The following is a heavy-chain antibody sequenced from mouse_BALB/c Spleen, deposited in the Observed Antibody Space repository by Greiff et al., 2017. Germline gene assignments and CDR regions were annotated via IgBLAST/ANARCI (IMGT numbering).Heavy chain of an antibody. D-gene: IGHD1-2*01. CDR2: ISSGGSYT. V-gene: IGHV5-9-4*01. Sequence: EVQRVESGGGLVKPGGSLKLSCAASGFTFSSYAMSWVRQSPEKRLEWVAEISSGGSYTYYPDTVTGRFTISRDNAKNTLYLEMSSLRSEDTAMYYCARELRLHAMDYWGQGTSVTVSS. CDR3: ARELRLHAMDY. CDR1: GFTFSSYA. J-gene: IGHJ4*01.